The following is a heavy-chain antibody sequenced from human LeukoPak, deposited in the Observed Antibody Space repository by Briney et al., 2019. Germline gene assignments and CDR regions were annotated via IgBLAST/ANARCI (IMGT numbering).Heavy chain of an antibody. CDR3: ARGGYLDY. J-gene: IGHJ4*02. Sequence: SVKVSCKASGGTFSSYAISWVRQAPGQGLEWMGRIIPILGIANYAQKFQGRVTITAYKSTSTAYMELSSLRSEDTAVYYCARGGYLDYWGQGTLVTVSS. CDR2: IIPILGIA. V-gene: IGHV1-69*04. CDR1: GGTFSSYA.